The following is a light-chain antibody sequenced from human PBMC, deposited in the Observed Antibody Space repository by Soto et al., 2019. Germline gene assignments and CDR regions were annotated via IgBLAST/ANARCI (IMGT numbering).Light chain of an antibody. Sequence: QSALTQPPSASGSPGQSVTISCTGTSSDVGGYTSVSWYQQHTGKAPKLMIYAVNKRPSGVPDRFSGSKSGNTASLTVSGLQPEDEADYYCSSYAGSDKCVLFGGGTKLTVL. V-gene: IGLV2-8*01. CDR3: SSYAGSDKCVL. CDR2: AVN. CDR1: SSDVGGYTS. J-gene: IGLJ3*02.